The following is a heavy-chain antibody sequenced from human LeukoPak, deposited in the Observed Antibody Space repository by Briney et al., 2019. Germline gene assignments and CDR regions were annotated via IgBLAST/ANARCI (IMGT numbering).Heavy chain of an antibody. Sequence: KPSETLSLTCTVSGGSIRSNSYYWGWIRQPPGKGLEWIGSIHYIGTTYYNPSLKSRVTISVDTSKNQFSLKLSSVTAADTAVYYCARDPDFSDSIRLGELSPNPHFDHWGQGTLVTVSS. CDR1: GGSIRSNSYY. CDR3: ARDPDFSDSIRLGELSPNPHFDH. CDR2: IHYIGTT. J-gene: IGHJ4*02. D-gene: IGHD3-16*02. V-gene: IGHV4-39*07.